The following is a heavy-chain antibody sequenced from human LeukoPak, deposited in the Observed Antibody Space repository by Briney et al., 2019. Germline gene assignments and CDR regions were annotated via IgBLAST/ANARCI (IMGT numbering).Heavy chain of an antibody. CDR1: GFIFSSYE. CDR3: ARADYYGSGSPYPDY. CDR2: TSSSGSIP. Sequence: GGSLRLSCAASGFIFSSYEMYWGRQAPGKGLEWVSYTSSSGSIPYYADSVKGRFTISRDNAKNSLYLQMNSLRAEDTAVYYCARADYYGSGSPYPDYWGQGTLSPSPQ. D-gene: IGHD3-10*01. J-gene: IGHJ4*02. V-gene: IGHV3-48*03.